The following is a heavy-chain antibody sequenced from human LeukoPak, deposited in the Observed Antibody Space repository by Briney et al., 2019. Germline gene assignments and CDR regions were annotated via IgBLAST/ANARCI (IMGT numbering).Heavy chain of an antibody. CDR1: GGSISSSSYY. CDR3: ARHLREYYYDSSGYYGYYYYMDV. D-gene: IGHD3-22*01. Sequence: SETLSLTCTVSGGSISSSSYYWGWIRQPPGKGLEWIGSIYYSGSTYYNPSLKSRVTISVDTSKNQFSLKLSSVTAADTAVYYCARHLREYYYDSSGYYGYYYYMDVWGKGTTVTISS. CDR2: IYYSGST. J-gene: IGHJ6*03. V-gene: IGHV4-39*01.